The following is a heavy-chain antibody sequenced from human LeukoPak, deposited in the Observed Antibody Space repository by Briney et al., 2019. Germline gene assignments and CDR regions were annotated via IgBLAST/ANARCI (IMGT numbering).Heavy chain of an antibody. Sequence: GGSLRLSCVASGFNFGDHWMDWVRQAPGKGLEWVGNIKQDGSEKNYVDSVKGRFTISRDNAEKSVSLDMHSLRAEDTAIYYCVRDFETWGQGTLVTVSS. D-gene: IGHD3-9*01. CDR3: VRDFET. CDR2: IKQDGSEK. J-gene: IGHJ5*02. CDR1: GFNFGDHW. V-gene: IGHV3-7*03.